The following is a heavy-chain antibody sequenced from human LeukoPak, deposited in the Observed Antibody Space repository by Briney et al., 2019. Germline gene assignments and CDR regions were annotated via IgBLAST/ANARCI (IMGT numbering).Heavy chain of an antibody. CDR3: ARGREDYGSRGFDY. D-gene: IGHD3-10*01. J-gene: IGHJ4*02. CDR1: GYTFTSYD. Sequence: ASVNVSCKASGYTFTSYDINWVRQATGQGLEWMGWMNPNSGNTGYAQKFQGRVTMTRNTSISTAYMELSSLRSEDTAVYYCARGREDYGSRGFDYWGQGTLVTVSS. CDR2: MNPNSGNT. V-gene: IGHV1-8*01.